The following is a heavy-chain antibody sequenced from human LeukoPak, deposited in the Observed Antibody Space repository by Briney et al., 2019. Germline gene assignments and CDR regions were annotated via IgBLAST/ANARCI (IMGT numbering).Heavy chain of an antibody. J-gene: IGHJ6*03. CDR2: IDYSGST. V-gene: IGHV4-59*01. Sequence: SETLSLTCTVSGGSISNYYWSWIRQPPGKGLEWIGYIDYSGSTDYNPSLEGRVTVSVDTSKNQFSLKLSSVTAADTAVYYCARETSQKGAHYMDVWGKGTTITISS. CDR3: ARETSQKGAHYMDV. D-gene: IGHD3-16*01. CDR1: GGSISNYY.